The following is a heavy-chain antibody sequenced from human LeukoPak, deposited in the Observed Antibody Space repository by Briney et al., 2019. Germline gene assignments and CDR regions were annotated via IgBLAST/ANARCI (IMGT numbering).Heavy chain of an antibody. CDR3: ARANYSSSSVGGYYYFGLDV. CDR2: IIPIFGTA. J-gene: IGHJ6*02. CDR1: GGTFSSYA. Sequence: ASVKVSFKASGGTFSSYAISWVRQAPGQGLEWMGGIIPIFGTANCAQKFQGRVTITADESTTTAYMELSSLRSEDTAVYYCARANYSSSSVGGYYYFGLDVWGQGTTVTVSS. V-gene: IGHV1-69*13. D-gene: IGHD6-6*01.